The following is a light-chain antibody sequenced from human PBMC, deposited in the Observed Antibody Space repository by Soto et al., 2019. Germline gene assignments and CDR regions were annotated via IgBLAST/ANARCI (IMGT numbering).Light chain of an antibody. CDR3: SSYTRSSTFV. V-gene: IGLV2-14*01. J-gene: IGLJ1*01. CDR1: SSDVGAYNS. Sequence: QSVLTQPASVSGSPGQSITISCTGTSSDVGAYNSVSWYQQEPGKAPKLMIYEVTNRPSGVSNRFSGSKSANTASLTISGLQAEDEAAYYCSSYTRSSTFVFGTGTKLTVL. CDR2: EVT.